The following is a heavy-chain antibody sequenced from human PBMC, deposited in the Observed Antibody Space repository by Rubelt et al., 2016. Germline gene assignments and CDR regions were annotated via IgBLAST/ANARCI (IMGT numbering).Heavy chain of an antibody. J-gene: IGHJ4*02. D-gene: IGHD5-18*01. CDR3: ARGLQAVTG. CDR2: IYYSGTT. V-gene: IGHV4-39*01. CDR1: GDSISGSSFY. Sequence: QVQLQESSPGLVKASETLSLTCTVSGDSISGSSFYWGWIRQPPGKGLEWIGSIYYSGTTYYNPSLKSRGTISVDTSKNQISLKRNSVTAADTAVYYCARGLQAVTGWGQGALVTVSS.